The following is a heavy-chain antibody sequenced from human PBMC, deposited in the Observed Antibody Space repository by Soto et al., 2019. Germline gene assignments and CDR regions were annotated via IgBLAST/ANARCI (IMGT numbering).Heavy chain of an antibody. Sequence: SETLSLTCAVSGDSISSGGFSWSWIRQPPGKGLQWIGYIYHSGTSFYNPSLKSRVTISVDGSKNQFSLKVNSVTAADTAVYYCARVATMIVVVPDTSAFDYWGQGTLVTVSS. J-gene: IGHJ4*02. D-gene: IGHD3-22*01. V-gene: IGHV4-30-2*01. CDR1: GDSISSGGFS. CDR3: ARVATMIVVVPDTSAFDY. CDR2: IYHSGTS.